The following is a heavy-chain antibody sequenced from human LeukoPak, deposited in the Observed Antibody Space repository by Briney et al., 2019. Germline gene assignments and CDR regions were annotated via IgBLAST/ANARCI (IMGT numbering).Heavy chain of an antibody. D-gene: IGHD3-10*01. Sequence: SETLSLTCTVSGGSISSYYWSWLRQPAGKGLEWIGRIYTSGSTNYNPSLKSRVTMSVDTSKNQFSLKLSSVTAADTAVYYCARGGPYYGSGSSFDYWGQGTLVTVSS. CDR3: ARGGPYYGSGSSFDY. J-gene: IGHJ4*02. CDR2: IYTSGST. V-gene: IGHV4-4*07. CDR1: GGSISSYY.